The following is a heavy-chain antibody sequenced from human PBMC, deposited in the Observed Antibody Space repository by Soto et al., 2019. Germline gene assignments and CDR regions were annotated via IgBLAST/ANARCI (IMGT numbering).Heavy chain of an antibody. J-gene: IGHJ5*02. CDR2: IHSTRSP. V-gene: IGHV4-61*02. Sequence: SETLSLTCSVSGGSISSSNYYWNWIRQPAGKGLEWIGRIHSTRSPNYNPSLKRRVTMSVDTSKNQFSLKLNLTSVTAADTAVYYCARSPAYGDYANLDTWGQGTLVTVSS. CDR3: ARSPAYGDYANLDT. CDR1: GGSISSSNYY. D-gene: IGHD4-17*01.